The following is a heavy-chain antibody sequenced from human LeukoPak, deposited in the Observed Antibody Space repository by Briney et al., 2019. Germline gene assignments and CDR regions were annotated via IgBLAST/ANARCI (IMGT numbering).Heavy chain of an antibody. D-gene: IGHD1-26*01. Sequence: ASVKVSCKVSGYTLTELSMHWVRQAPGKGLEWMGGFDPEDGETIYAQKFQGRVTITADESTSTAYMELSSLRSEDTAVYYCARVVEEMRWELPYAFDIWGQGTMVTVSS. CDR3: ARVVEEMRWELPYAFDI. V-gene: IGHV1-24*01. CDR2: FDPEDGET. J-gene: IGHJ3*02. CDR1: GYTLTELS.